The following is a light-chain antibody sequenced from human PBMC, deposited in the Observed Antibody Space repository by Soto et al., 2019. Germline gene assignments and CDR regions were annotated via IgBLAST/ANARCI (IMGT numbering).Light chain of an antibody. CDR2: RNN. J-gene: IGLJ2*01. V-gene: IGLV1-47*01. CDR3: AAWDDSLSGVV. CDR1: SSNIGSNY. Sequence: QSVLTQPPSASGTPGQRVTISCSGSSSNIGSNYVYWYQQVPGTAPKLLIYRNNQRPSGVPDRFSGSKSGTSVSLAISGLPSEDEADYYCAAWDDSLSGVVIGGGTKLTVL.